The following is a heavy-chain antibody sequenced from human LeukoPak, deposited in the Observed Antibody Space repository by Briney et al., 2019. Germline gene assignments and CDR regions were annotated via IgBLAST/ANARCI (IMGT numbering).Heavy chain of an antibody. CDR1: GYTFTSYG. CDR2: ISAYNGNT. J-gene: IGHJ3*02. D-gene: IGHD6-6*01. CDR3: AILGGLSSSEPDAFDI. V-gene: IGHV1-18*01. Sequence: ASVKVSCKASGYTFTSYGISWVRQAPGQGLEWMGWISAYNGNTNYAQKLQGRVTMTTDTSTSTAYMELSSLRSEDTAVYYCAILGGLSSSEPDAFDIWGQGTVVTVSS.